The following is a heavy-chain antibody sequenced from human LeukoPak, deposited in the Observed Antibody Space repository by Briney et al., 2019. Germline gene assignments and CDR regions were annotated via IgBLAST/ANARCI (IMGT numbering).Heavy chain of an antibody. CDR2: ISYDGSNK. CDR3: AREGEQWLVQGY. Sequence: QPGGSLRLSCAASGFTFSSYAMHWVRQAPGKGLEWVAVISYDGSNKYYADSVKGRFTISRDNSKNTLYLQMSSLRAEDTAVYYCAREGEQWLVQGYWGQGTLVTVSS. V-gene: IGHV3-30*04. J-gene: IGHJ4*02. CDR1: GFTFSSYA. D-gene: IGHD6-19*01.